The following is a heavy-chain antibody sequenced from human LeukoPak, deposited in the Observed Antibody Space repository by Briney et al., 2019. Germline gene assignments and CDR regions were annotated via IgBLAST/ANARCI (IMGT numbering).Heavy chain of an antibody. D-gene: IGHD3-22*01. CDR2: INPNGGST. Sequence: GASVKVSCKASGYTFTSYYLHWVRQAPGQGREWMGIINPNGGSTSYAQKFQGRVTMTRDTSTRTVYMELCSLRSEDTAVYYCASLTSPPTYYYDSSGFAIMDVWGKGTTVTVSS. V-gene: IGHV1-46*01. CDR3: ASLTSPPTYYYDSSGFAIMDV. CDR1: GYTFTSYY. J-gene: IGHJ6*03.